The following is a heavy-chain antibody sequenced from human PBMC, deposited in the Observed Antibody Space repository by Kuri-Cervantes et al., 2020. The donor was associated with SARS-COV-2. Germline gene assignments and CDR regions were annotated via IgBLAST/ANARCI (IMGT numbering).Heavy chain of an antibody. J-gene: IGHJ6*02. Sequence: ASVKVSCKASGYTFTSYGISWVRQAPGQGLEWMGIINPSGGRTSYAQKSQGRVTMTRDTSTSTVYMELRSLRSDDTAVYYCASRAVAGWRDYYYYYGMDVWGQGTTVTVSS. CDR3: ASRAVAGWRDYYYYYGMDV. CDR1: GYTFTSYG. D-gene: IGHD2-15*01. CDR2: INPSGGRT. V-gene: IGHV1-46*01.